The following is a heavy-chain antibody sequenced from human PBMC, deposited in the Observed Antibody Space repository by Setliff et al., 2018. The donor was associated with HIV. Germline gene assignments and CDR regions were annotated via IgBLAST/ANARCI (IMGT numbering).Heavy chain of an antibody. CDR2: IYPGDSDT. J-gene: IGHJ4*02. D-gene: IGHD3-10*01. Sequence: GESLKISCKGSGYSFTSYWIGWVRQMPGKGLEWMGIIYPGDSDTRYSPSFQGQVTISADKSISTAYLQWSSLKASDTAVYFCARQDGRAQYYFDSWGQGTLVTVSS. CDR3: ARQDGRAQYYFDS. CDR1: GYSFTSYW. V-gene: IGHV5-51*01.